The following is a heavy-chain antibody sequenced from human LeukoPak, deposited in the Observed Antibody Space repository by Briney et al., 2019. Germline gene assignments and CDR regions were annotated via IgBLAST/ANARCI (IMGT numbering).Heavy chain of an antibody. CDR2: ISWNSGSI. D-gene: IGHD1-26*01. CDR1: GFTFDDYA. V-gene: IGHV3-9*01. J-gene: IGHJ4*02. CDR3: AKSGSGSYYGFFDY. Sequence: GGSLRLSCAASGFTFDDYAMHWVRQAPGKGLEWVSGISWNSGSIGYADSVKGRSTISRDNAKNSLYLQMNSLRAEDTALYYCAKSGSGSYYGFFDYWGQGTLVTVSS.